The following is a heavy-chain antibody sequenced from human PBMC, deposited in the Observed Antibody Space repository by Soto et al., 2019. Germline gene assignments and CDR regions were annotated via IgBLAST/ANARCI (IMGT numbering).Heavy chain of an antibody. J-gene: IGHJ4*02. CDR3: ARNWAMVRGVYYFDY. D-gene: IGHD3-10*01. CDR2: IKQDGSEK. CDR1: GFTFSSYW. Sequence: GGSLRLSCAASGFTFSSYWMSWVRQAPGKGLEWVANIKQDGSEKYYVDSVKGRFTISRDNAKNSLYLQMNSLRAEDTAVYYCARNWAMVRGVYYFDYWGQGTLVTVSS. V-gene: IGHV3-7*03.